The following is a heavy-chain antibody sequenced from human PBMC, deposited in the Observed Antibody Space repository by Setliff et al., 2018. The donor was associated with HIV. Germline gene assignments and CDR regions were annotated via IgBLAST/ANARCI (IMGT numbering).Heavy chain of an antibody. V-gene: IGHV3-48*01. CDR1: GFTFSSYE. CDR2: ISSSSSII. CDR3: AGAGPLDNYDWYHFAF. Sequence: GGSLRLSCAASGFTFSSYEINWVRQAPGKGLEWLSYISSSSSIIYYADSVKGRFTISRDNARNSLYLQMNSLRAEDTAVYYCAGAGPLDNYDWYHFAFGGQGTLVTVSS. D-gene: IGHD5-12*01. J-gene: IGHJ4*02.